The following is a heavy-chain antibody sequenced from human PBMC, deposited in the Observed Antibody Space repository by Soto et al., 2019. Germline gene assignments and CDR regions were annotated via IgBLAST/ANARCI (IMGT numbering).Heavy chain of an antibody. D-gene: IGHD1-7*01. V-gene: IGHV3-30*18. CDR2: ITYDGSFQ. CDR1: GFNFDNYG. J-gene: IGHJ4*02. CDR3: AKDRVGGTFYTPLGF. Sequence: GGSLRLSCQASGFNFDNYGMHWVRQAPGKGLEWVAVITYDGSFQYYADSVKGRFTISRDNSKNTLSLHLNTPKPEDTAVYHCAKDRVGGTFYTPLGFWGQGTLVTVSS.